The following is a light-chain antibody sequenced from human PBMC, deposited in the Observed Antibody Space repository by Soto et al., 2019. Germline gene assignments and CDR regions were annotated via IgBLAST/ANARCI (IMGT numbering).Light chain of an antibody. CDR1: QNIISY. CDR2: DAS. V-gene: IGKV3-11*01. Sequence: EIVLTQSPATLSLSPGERATLSFRASQNIISYLAWYQQKPGQAPRLLISDASNRASGIPGRFSGSGSGTDFTLTISSLEPGDFAVYYCQQRSNWPWTFGQGTKVEIK. J-gene: IGKJ1*01. CDR3: QQRSNWPWT.